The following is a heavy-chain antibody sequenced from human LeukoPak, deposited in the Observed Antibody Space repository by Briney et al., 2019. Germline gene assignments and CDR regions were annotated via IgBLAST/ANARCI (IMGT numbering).Heavy chain of an antibody. CDR2: INPSGGST. CDR1: GYTFTSYY. CDR3: ARAHIYYYMDV. V-gene: IGHV1-46*01. J-gene: IGHJ6*03. Sequence: ASVKVSCKASGYTFTSYYMHWVRQAPGQGLDWMGIINPSGGSTSYAQKFQGRVTMTRDMSTSTVYMELSSLRSEDTAVYYCARAHIYYYMDVWGKGTTVTVSS. D-gene: IGHD2-21*01.